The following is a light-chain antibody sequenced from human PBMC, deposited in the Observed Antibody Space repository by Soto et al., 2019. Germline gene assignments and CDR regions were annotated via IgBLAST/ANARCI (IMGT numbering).Light chain of an antibody. Sequence: QSALTQPASVSGSPGQSITISCTGTSSDVGSYDLVSWYQQHPGKAPKLMIYEVTKRPSGVSNRFSGSKSGNTASLTISGLQAEDEADYYCCSYAGISTPPVVFGGGTQLTVL. V-gene: IGLV2-23*02. J-gene: IGLJ2*01. CDR1: SSDVGSYDL. CDR2: EVT. CDR3: CSYAGISTPPVV.